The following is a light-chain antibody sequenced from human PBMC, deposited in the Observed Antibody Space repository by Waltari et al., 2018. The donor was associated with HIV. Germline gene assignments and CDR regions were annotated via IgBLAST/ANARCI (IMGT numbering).Light chain of an antibody. CDR1: QSVSSN. CDR2: SAS. V-gene: IGKV3-15*01. J-gene: IGKJ2*01. CDR3: QQYNDWPWFT. Sequence: EIVMPQSPATLSVSPGKTATLSCRASQSVSSNLAWYQQKAGQTPRLLIYSASTRATGIPPRFSGSGSGTRFALTITSVQPEDVAEYYCQQYNDWPWFTFGQGTKLEIK.